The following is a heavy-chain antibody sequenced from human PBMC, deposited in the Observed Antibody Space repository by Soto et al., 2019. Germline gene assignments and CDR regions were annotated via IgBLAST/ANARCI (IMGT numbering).Heavy chain of an antibody. Sequence: QITLKESGPTLVTPTQTLTLTCSFSGFSLTSRPVGVGWICQSPGKALEWLAFAYWDDDNRYSPSLRSRLTVTKDTSKNQVVLTITNMDPVDTATYYCAHRRSSGDWNGGYFDYGGHGTLVTVSS. CDR3: AHRRSSGDWNGGYFDY. V-gene: IGHV2-5*02. CDR1: GFSLTSRPVG. D-gene: IGHD2-21*02. CDR2: AYWDDDN. J-gene: IGHJ4*03.